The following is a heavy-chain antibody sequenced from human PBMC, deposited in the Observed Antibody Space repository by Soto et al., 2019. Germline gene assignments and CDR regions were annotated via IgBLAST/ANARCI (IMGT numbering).Heavy chain of an antibody. Sequence: ASVKVSCKASGYTFTGYYMHWVRQAPGQGLEWMGWINPNSGGTNYAQKFQGWVTMTRDTSISTAYMELSRLRSEDTAVYYCARDWQVEMATSDAFDIWGQGTMVTVSS. V-gene: IGHV1-2*04. CDR3: ARDWQVEMATSDAFDI. D-gene: IGHD5-12*01. CDR1: GYTFTGYY. J-gene: IGHJ3*02. CDR2: INPNSGGT.